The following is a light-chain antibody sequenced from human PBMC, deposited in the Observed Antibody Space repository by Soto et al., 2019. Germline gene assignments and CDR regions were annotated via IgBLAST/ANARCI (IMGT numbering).Light chain of an antibody. CDR2: QAS. CDR3: QQYNSLWT. J-gene: IGKJ1*01. Sequence: DVQMTQSPSTLSASVGDRVTITCRASQGISNRLAWYQQKPGKAPKLLIYQASSLKSGVPSRFGGSGSGTEFTLTITSLQPDDFATYYCQQYNSLWTFGQGTKVDIK. V-gene: IGKV1-5*03. CDR1: QGISNR.